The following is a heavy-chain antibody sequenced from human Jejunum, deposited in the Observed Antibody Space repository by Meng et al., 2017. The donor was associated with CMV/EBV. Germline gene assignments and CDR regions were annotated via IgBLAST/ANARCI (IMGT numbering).Heavy chain of an antibody. CDR3: AKVYSTWTDYWYFDL. D-gene: IGHD2/OR15-2a*01. J-gene: IGHJ2*01. Sequence: SGFNVSSNHMYWVRQAPGKGLEWVSVIYTGGNTYYADSVKGRFTISRDNSKNTLYFQMNSLRPEDTAVYYCAKVYSTWTDYWYFDLWGRGTLVTVSS. CDR1: GFNVSSNH. V-gene: IGHV3-66*02. CDR2: IYTGGNT.